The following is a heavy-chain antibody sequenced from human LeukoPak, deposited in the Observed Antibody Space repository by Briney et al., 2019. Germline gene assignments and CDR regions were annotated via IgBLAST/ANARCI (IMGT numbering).Heavy chain of an antibody. J-gene: IGHJ4*02. CDR2: IYYSGST. V-gene: IGHV4-59*01. CDR1: GGSIRSYY. D-gene: IGHD3-10*01. Sequence: SETLSLTCTVSGGSIRSYYWSWIRQPPGKGLEWIGYIYYSGSTNYNPSLKSRVTISVDTSKNQFSLKLSSVTAADTAVYYCARGVEYYYGSGTTSGFDYWGQGTLVTVSS. CDR3: ARGVEYYYGSGTTSGFDY.